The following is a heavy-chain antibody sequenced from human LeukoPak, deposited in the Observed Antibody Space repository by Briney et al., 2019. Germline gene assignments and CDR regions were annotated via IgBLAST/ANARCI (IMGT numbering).Heavy chain of an antibody. D-gene: IGHD5-18*01. J-gene: IGHJ4*02. CDR2: LWYDGSNK. Sequence: PGRSLRLSCAASGFTFSSYGMHWVRQAPGKGLEWVAVLWYDGSNKYYADSVKGRFTISRDNSKNTLYLQMNSLSPEDTAVYYCAKEGYSYGSDYWGQGTLVTVSS. CDR3: AKEGYSYGSDY. CDR1: GFTFSSYG. V-gene: IGHV3-33*06.